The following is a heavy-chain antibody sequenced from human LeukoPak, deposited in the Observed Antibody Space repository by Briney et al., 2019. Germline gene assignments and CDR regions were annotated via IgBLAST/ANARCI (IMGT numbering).Heavy chain of an antibody. V-gene: IGHV5-51*01. J-gene: IGHJ3*02. CDR3: ARTNALWFGEGDPGAFDI. CDR2: IYPGDSNT. Sequence: GESLKISCKGSGYSFTNYWIGWVRQMPGKGLECMGIIYPGDSNTRYSSSFQGQVTISADKSISTAYLQWSSLKASDTAMYYCARTNALWFGEGDPGAFDIWGQGTMVTVSS. D-gene: IGHD3-10*01. CDR1: GYSFTNYW.